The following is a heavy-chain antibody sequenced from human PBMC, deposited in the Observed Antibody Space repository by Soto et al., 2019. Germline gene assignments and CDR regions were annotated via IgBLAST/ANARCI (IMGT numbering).Heavy chain of an antibody. J-gene: IGHJ4*02. V-gene: IGHV4-39*01. D-gene: IGHD3-10*01. CDR1: GGSISSSSYY. Sequence: SETLSLTCTVSGGSISSSSYYWGWIRQPPGKGLEWIGSIYYSGSTYYNPSLKSRVTISVDTSKNQFSLKLSSVTAADTAVYYCARSLSSMVRGVQYYFDYWGQGTLVTVSS. CDR3: ARSLSSMVRGVQYYFDY. CDR2: IYYSGST.